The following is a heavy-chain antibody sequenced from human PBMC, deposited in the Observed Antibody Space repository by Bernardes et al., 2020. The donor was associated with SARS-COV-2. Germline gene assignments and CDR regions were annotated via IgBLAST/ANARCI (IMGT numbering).Heavy chain of an antibody. Sequence: GGSLRLSCAASGFTFSNAWMTWVRQAPGKGLEWVGRVKSKTDGGTTDHAAPVKGRFTISRDDSKNTLYLQMNSLKTEDTAVYYCTTGYPFLLELKYWGQGTLVSVSS. V-gene: IGHV3-15*01. CDR3: TTGYPFLLELKY. D-gene: IGHD1-7*01. CDR2: VKSKTDGGTT. CDR1: GFTFSNAW. J-gene: IGHJ4*02.